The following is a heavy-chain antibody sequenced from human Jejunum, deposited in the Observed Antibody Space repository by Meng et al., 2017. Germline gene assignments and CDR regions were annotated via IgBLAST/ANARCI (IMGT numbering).Heavy chain of an antibody. CDR1: GDSINRYY. CDR3: ARDARSYYVYGMDV. D-gene: IGHD3-16*01. CDR2: IYHSGST. Sequence: GSLRLSCTVSGDSINRYYWTWIRQSPGKGLEWIGYIYHSGSTKYNPSLTSRVTLSTDASKNQFSLKLSSVTAADTAVYYCARDARSYYVYGMDVWGQGTKVTVSS. J-gene: IGHJ6*02. V-gene: IGHV4-59*01.